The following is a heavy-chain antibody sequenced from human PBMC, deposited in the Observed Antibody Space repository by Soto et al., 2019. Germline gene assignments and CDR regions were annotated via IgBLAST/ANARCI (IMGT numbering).Heavy chain of an antibody. CDR2: IYWDDDK. CDR3: AHGIVVVPADIGRRAWFDT. CDR1: GFSFNKKEKG. J-gene: IGHJ5*02. D-gene: IGHD2-2*01. Sequence: QTVAQACRFSGFSFNKKEKGVGWIRQPPGKALEWLALIYWDDDKRYSPSLKSRLTITKDTSKNQVVLTMTNMDPVDTATYYCAHGIVVVPADIGRRAWFDTWGQATLLTVSS. V-gene: IGHV2-5*02.